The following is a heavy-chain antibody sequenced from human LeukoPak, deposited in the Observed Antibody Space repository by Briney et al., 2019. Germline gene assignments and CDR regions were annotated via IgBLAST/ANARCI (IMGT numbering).Heavy chain of an antibody. J-gene: IGHJ4*02. Sequence: GGSLRHSCAASGFTFSSYSINWVRQGPGEGLGWVSSISSSSSLIYYADSVKGRFTISRDNAKNSLYLQMNSLRAEDTAVYYCARGYYDILTGSFDYFDYWGQGTLVTVSS. CDR3: ARGYYDILTGSFDYFDY. CDR1: GFTFSSYS. V-gene: IGHV3-21*01. CDR2: ISSSSSLI. D-gene: IGHD3-9*01.